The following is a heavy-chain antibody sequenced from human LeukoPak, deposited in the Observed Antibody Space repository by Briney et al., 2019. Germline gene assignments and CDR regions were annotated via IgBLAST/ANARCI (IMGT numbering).Heavy chain of an antibody. CDR2: IIPILGIA. CDR1: GGTFSSYA. V-gene: IGHV1-69*04. D-gene: IGHD1-26*01. J-gene: IGHJ4*02. Sequence: ASVKVSCKASGGTFSSYAISWVRQAPGQGLEWMGRIIPILGIANYAQKFQGRVTITADKSTSTAYMELSSLRSEDTAVYYCARGFSARGYFDYWGQGTLVTVSS. CDR3: ARGFSARGYFDY.